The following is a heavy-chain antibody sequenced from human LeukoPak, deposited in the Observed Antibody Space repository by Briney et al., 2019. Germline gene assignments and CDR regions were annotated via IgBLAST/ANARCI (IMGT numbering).Heavy chain of an antibody. CDR3: ARDFTRIRGQGWFDP. D-gene: IGHD3-10*01. Sequence: SETLSLTCTVSGDSVSSGFFWGWIRQPPGKGLEWIGSVYYSGSTYYNPSLESRVTISIGPSKNQFSLKVGSVTAADTAMYYCARDFTRIRGQGWFDPWGQGTLVTVSS. J-gene: IGHJ5*02. CDR2: VYYSGST. V-gene: IGHV4-38-2*02. CDR1: GDSVSSGFF.